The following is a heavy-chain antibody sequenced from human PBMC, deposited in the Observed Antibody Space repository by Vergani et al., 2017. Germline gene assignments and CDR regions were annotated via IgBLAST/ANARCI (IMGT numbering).Heavy chain of an antibody. V-gene: IGHV2-5*01. CDR3: AHRPFDRRSYYYYGMDV. D-gene: IGHD3-9*01. Sequence: QITLKESGPTLVKPTQTLTLTCTFSGFSLSTSGVGVGWIRQPPGKALEWLALIYWNDYKRYSPSLKSRLTSTKDTSKNQVVLTMTNMDPVDTATYYCAHRPFDRRSYYYYGMDVWGQGTTVTVSS. J-gene: IGHJ6*02. CDR1: GFSLSTSGVG. CDR2: IYWNDYK.